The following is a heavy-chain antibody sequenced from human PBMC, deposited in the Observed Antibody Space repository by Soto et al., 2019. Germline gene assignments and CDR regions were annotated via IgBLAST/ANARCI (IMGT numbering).Heavy chain of an antibody. J-gene: IGHJ1*01. D-gene: IGHD3-10*01. CDR3: ARGRHGAY. CDR1: GYTFTSYG. CDR2: ISAHNGNT. V-gene: IGHV1-18*01. Sequence: QVHLVQSGAEVKKPGASVKVSCKASGYTFTSYGITWVRQAPGQGLEWMGWISAHNGNTDYAQKLQGRVIVTRDTSTTTPYMELRTLRSADTAVYYSARGRHGAYCGQGALVTVSS.